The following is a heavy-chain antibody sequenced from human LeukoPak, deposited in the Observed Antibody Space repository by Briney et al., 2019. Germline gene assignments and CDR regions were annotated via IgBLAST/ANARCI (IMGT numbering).Heavy chain of an antibody. V-gene: IGHV3-33*08. J-gene: IGHJ4*02. CDR2: IWYDGSNK. D-gene: IGHD4-17*01. CDR1: GFTFSSYS. CDR3: ARATVTTLVPLDY. Sequence: GGSLRLSCAASGFTFSSYSMNWVRQAPGKGLEWVAVIWYDGSNKYYADSVKGRFTISRDNSKNTLYLQMNSLRAEDTAVYYCARATVTTLVPLDYWGQGTLVTVSS.